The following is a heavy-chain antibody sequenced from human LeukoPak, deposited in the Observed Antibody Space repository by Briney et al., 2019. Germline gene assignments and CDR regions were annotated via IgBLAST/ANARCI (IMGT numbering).Heavy chain of an antibody. CDR1: GGSISSYY. D-gene: IGHD5-12*01. CDR2: IYYTGST. V-gene: IGHV4-59*01. Sequence: SETLSLTCTVSGGSISSYYWSWIRQPPGKGLEWIGYIYYTGSTNYNPSLKSRVTISVDTSKNQFSLKLSSLTAADTAVYYCARGYSAYDLAWFDPWGQGTLVTVSS. CDR3: ARGYSAYDLAWFDP. J-gene: IGHJ5*02.